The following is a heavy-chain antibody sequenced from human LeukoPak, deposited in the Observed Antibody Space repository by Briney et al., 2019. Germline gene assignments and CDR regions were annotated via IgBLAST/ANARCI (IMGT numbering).Heavy chain of an antibody. CDR3: ARDRVWSGRYYFDY. J-gene: IGHJ4*02. V-gene: IGHV1-18*04. Sequence: GASVTVSCKASGYTLTSYGISWVRQAPGQGLEWMGGISANNGDTNYAQKLQGRVTMTTDTSTSTAYMELRSLRSDDTAVYYCARDRVWSGRYYFDYWGQGTLVTVSS. D-gene: IGHD3-3*01. CDR2: ISANNGDT. CDR1: GYTLTSYG.